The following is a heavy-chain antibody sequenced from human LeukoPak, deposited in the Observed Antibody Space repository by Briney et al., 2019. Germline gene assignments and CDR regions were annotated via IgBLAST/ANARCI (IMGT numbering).Heavy chain of an antibody. CDR2: INHSGST. Sequence: PSETLSLTCTVSGNSISTNNYYWSWIRQPPGKGLEWIGEINHSGSTNYNPSLKSRVTISVDTSKNQFSLKLSSVTAADTAVYYCARLLKDTYYYDSSGYYPKYYYYGMDVWGQGTTVTVSS. V-gene: IGHV4-39*07. J-gene: IGHJ6*02. D-gene: IGHD3-22*01. CDR1: GNSISTNNYY. CDR3: ARLLKDTYYYDSSGYYPKYYYYGMDV.